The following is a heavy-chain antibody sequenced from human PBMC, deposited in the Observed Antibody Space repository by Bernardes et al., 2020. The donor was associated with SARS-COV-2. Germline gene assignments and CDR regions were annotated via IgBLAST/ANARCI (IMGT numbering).Heavy chain of an antibody. D-gene: IGHD3-9*01. V-gene: IGHV4-39*02. CDR3: ARDHTYDILTGYYSY. Sequence: SETLSLTCTVSGDSISSSNYCWGWIRQPPGKGLEWIGNVHYSGSTYYTPSLQSRVTILVDTSKNQFSLRLRSVTAADTAVYYCARDHTYDILTGYYSYWGQGTLVTVSS. J-gene: IGHJ4*02. CDR2: VHYSGST. CDR1: GDSISSSNYC.